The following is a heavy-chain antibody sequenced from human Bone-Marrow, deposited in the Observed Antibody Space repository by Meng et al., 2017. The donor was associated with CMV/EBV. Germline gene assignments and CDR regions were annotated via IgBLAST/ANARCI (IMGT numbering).Heavy chain of an antibody. CDR1: GFTVSSNY. D-gene: IGHD3-3*02. V-gene: IGHV3-53*01. CDR3: ARITSFFGVANGWFDP. Sequence: GESLKISCAASGFTVSSNYMSWVRQAPGKGLEWVSVIYSGGSTYYADSVKGRFTISRDNSKNTLYLQMNSLRAEDTAVYYCARITSFFGVANGWFDPWGQGTRVTGSS. J-gene: IGHJ5*02. CDR2: IYSGGST.